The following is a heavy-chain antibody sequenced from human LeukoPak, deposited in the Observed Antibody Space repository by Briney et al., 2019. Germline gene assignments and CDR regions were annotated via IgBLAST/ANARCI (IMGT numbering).Heavy chain of an antibody. CDR1: GFTFSSYA. D-gene: IGHD3-3*01. J-gene: IGHJ4*02. CDR2: FSGSGGST. V-gene: IGHV3-23*01. CDR3: ARDYDFWSGYWDGGFDY. Sequence: GGSLRLSCAASGFTFSSYAMSWVRQAPGKGLEWVSTFSGSGGSTHYADSVKGRFTISRDNSKNTLYLQMNSLRAEDTAVYYCARDYDFWSGYWDGGFDYWGQGTLVTVSS.